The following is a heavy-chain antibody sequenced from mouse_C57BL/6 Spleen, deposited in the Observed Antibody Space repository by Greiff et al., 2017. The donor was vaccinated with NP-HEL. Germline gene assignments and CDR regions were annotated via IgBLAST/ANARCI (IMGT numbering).Heavy chain of an antibody. CDR3: ARHSNYPFAY. CDR2: LSSVGSYT. CDR1: GFTFRSHG. J-gene: IGHJ3*01. V-gene: IGHV5-6*01. Sequence: EVKLMESVGDLVKPGGSLKLSCASSGFTFRSHGMSCVRPPPDKRLECVATLSSVGSYTYYPDRVQGRFTISRDNAKNTLYLQMSSLKSEDTAMYYCARHSNYPFAYWGQGTLVTVSA. D-gene: IGHD2-5*01.